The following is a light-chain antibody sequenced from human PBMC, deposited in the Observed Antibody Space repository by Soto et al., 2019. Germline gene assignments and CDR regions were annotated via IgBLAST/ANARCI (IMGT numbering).Light chain of an antibody. J-gene: IGKJ1*01. CDR3: QHYNSYSEA. CDR1: QTISSW. V-gene: IGKV1-5*03. CDR2: KAS. Sequence: DMQMTRSPSTLSGSVGDRVTITCRASQTISSWLAWYQQKPGKAPKLLIYKASTLKSGVPSRFSGSGSGTEFTLTISSLQPDDFATYYCQHYNSYSEAFGQGTKLDIK.